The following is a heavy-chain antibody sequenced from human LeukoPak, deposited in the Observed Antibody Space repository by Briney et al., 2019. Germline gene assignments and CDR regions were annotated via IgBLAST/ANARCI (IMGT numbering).Heavy chain of an antibody. CDR2: ISAYNGNT. D-gene: IGHD4-23*01. CDR3: ARAGYWTTVVTPGDY. V-gene: IGHV1-18*01. J-gene: IGHJ4*02. CDR1: GYTFTSYG. Sequence: GASVKVSCKASGYTFTSYGISWVRRAPGQGLEWMGWISAYNGNTNYAQKLQGRVTMTTDTSTSTAYMELRSLRSDDTAVYYCARAGYWTTVVTPGDYWGQGTLVTVSS.